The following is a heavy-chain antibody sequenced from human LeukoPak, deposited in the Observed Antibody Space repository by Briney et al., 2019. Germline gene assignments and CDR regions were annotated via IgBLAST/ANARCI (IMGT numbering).Heavy chain of an antibody. J-gene: IGHJ3*02. Sequence: GGSLRLSCAASGFTFSSYAMSWVRQAPGKGLEWVSAISGSGGSTYYADSVKGRFTISRDNSKNTLYLQMNSLRAEDTAVYYCAKDLALWFGEIGPGLMGASDIWGQGTMVTVSS. CDR1: GFTFSSYA. CDR3: AKDLALWFGEIGPGLMGASDI. D-gene: IGHD3-10*01. V-gene: IGHV3-23*01. CDR2: ISGSGGST.